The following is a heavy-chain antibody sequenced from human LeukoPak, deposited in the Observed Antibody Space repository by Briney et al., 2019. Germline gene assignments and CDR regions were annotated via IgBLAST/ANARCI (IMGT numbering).Heavy chain of an antibody. CDR1: GGFFSGYY. V-gene: IGHV4-34*01. CDR3: ARRLMVRGVPFDY. Sequence: AETLSLTCAVYGGFFSGYYWRWLRQPRGKGLEWIGEFNHSGSTNYNPSLKSRVTISVDTSKNQFSLKLSSVTAADTAVYYCARRLMVRGVPFDYWGQGTLVTVSS. CDR2: FNHSGST. D-gene: IGHD3-10*01. J-gene: IGHJ4*02.